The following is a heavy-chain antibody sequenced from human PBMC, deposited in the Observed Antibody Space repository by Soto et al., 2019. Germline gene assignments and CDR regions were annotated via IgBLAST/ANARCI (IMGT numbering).Heavy chain of an antibody. CDR3: ARGGGYDSFDF. Sequence: SVKVSCKASGGTFSTFGISWVRQAPGQGLEWMGGIIPFFGTARYSQKFEDRITITADESTNTVYMDLRSLTSEDTAVYYCARGGGYDSFDFWGQGIQVTVSS. J-gene: IGHJ4*02. D-gene: IGHD2-15*01. CDR2: IIPFFGTA. CDR1: GGTFSTFG. V-gene: IGHV1-69*13.